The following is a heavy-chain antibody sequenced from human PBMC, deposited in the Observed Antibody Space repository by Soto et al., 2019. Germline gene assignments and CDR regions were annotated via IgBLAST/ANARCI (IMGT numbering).Heavy chain of an antibody. D-gene: IGHD2-21*01. CDR2: INHSGST. CDR3: ARGPRSKRVMDY. CDR1: GGSFSGYY. Sequence: QVQLQQWGAGLLKPSETLSLTCAVYGGSFSGYYWSWIRQPPGKGLEWIGEINHSGSTNYNPSLKSRVTISVDTSKNQFSLKLSSVTAADTAVYYCARGPRSKRVMDYWGQGTLVTVSS. V-gene: IGHV4-34*01. J-gene: IGHJ4*02.